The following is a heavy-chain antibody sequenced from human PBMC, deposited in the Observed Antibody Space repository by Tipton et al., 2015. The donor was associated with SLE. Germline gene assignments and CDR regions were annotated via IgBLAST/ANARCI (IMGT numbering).Heavy chain of an antibody. D-gene: IGHD2-2*01. CDR3: ARDSRYQLTYYYMDV. Sequence: TLSLTCAVYGESFSGYYWSWIRQPPGKGLEWIGEISPSVSTNYNPSLQSRVTLSVDMSKNQFSLRLSSVTAADTAVYYCARDSRYQLTYYYMDVWGKGTTVTVSS. CDR1: GESFSGYY. V-gene: IGHV4-34*01. CDR2: ISPSVST. J-gene: IGHJ6*03.